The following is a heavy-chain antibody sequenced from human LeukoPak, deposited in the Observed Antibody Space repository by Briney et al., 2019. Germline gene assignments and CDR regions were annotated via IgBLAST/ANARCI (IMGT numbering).Heavy chain of an antibody. V-gene: IGHV4-39*01. Sequence: SETLSLTCTVSVGSISSSSYYWGWIRQPPGKGLEWIGSIYYSGSTYYNPSLKSRVTISVDTSKNQFSLKLSSVTAADTAVYYCARLSPMIVVVLWGQGTLVTVSS. J-gene: IGHJ4*02. D-gene: IGHD3-22*01. CDR3: ARLSPMIVVVL. CDR2: IYYSGST. CDR1: VGSISSSSYY.